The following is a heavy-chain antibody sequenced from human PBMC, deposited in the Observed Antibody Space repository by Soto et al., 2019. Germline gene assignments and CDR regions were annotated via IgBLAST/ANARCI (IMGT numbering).Heavy chain of an antibody. Sequence: GESLKISCMTSGYSFTTYWVGWVRQMPGKGLEWMAIMYPGDSDIKYSPSFQGQVTIPADKSTSIAYLQWSSLKASDTAMYYCARSPDYDILTGYYHFDYWGQGTLVTVSS. D-gene: IGHD3-9*01. V-gene: IGHV5-51*01. CDR1: GYSFTTYW. CDR2: MYPGDSDI. CDR3: ARSPDYDILTGYYHFDY. J-gene: IGHJ4*02.